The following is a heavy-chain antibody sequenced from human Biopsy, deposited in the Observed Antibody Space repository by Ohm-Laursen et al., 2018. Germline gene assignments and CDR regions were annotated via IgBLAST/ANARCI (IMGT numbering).Heavy chain of an antibody. CDR3: ARWEVGYSANDLRFDY. J-gene: IGHJ4*02. Sequence: GTLSLTCAVYGGSFSGSYWTWTRQPPGKGLEWLGEMSHSGSTNHNPSLKSRVTISMDTSKNQFSLKLTSVTAADTAVYYCARWEVGYSANDLRFDYWGQGTLVTVSS. CDR2: MSHSGST. V-gene: IGHV4-34*01. D-gene: IGHD5-12*01. CDR1: GGSFSGSY.